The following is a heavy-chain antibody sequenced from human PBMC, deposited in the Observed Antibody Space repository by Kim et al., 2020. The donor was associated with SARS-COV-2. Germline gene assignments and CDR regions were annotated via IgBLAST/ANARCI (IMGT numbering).Heavy chain of an antibody. CDR2: ISGSGGST. CDR3: AKVVYYYDSSGYYSTAFDI. V-gene: IGHV3-23*01. D-gene: IGHD3-22*01. Sequence: GGSLRLSCAASGFTFSSYAISWVRQAPGKGLEWVSAISGSGGSTYYADSVKGRFTISRDNSKNTLYLQMNSLRAEDTAVYYCAKVVYYYDSSGYYSTAFDIWGQGTMVTVSS. CDR1: GFTFSSYA. J-gene: IGHJ3*02.